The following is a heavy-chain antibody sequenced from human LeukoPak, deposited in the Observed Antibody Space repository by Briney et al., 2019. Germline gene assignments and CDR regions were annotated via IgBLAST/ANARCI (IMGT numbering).Heavy chain of an antibody. CDR1: GYSITSGYY. Sequence: PSETLSLTCALSGYSITSGYYWGWIPHPPGKGLEWIGRINHSGSTYYNPSLKSRVTISVDTSKKQFLRKLNSVTAADTAVYYWAREAVTRGWFDPWGQGTRVIVSS. CDR2: INHSGST. CDR3: AREAVTRGWFDP. J-gene: IGHJ5*02. V-gene: IGHV4-38-2*02. D-gene: IGHD6-19*01.